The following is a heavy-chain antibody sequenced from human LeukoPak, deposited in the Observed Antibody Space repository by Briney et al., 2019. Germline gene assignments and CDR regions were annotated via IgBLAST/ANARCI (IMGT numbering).Heavy chain of an antibody. Sequence: TGGSLRLSCAASGFTFSSYWMHWVRQAPGEGLAWVSRVNSDESTTSYADPVNGQFTISRDNAKNMLYLQMNSLRVEDTAVYYCAREIGAAAPDYTFDVWGQGTMVTVSS. D-gene: IGHD6-13*01. CDR2: VNSDESTT. V-gene: IGHV3-74*01. J-gene: IGHJ3*01. CDR1: GFTFSSYW. CDR3: AREIGAAAPDYTFDV.